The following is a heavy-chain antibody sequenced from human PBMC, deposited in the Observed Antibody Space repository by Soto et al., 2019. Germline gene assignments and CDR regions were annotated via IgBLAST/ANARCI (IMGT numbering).Heavy chain of an antibody. J-gene: IGHJ6*02. CDR1: GFTFSSYA. CDR2: ITSTGGNT. V-gene: IGHV3-23*01. Sequence: GGSLRLSCAASGFTFSSYAMSWVRQAPGKGLEWVSTITSTGGNTYYADSVKGRFTISRDNSKNTLYLQMNSRRAEDTAVYYCAKAPIHYYYYGMDVWGQGTTVTVSS. CDR3: AKAPIHYYYYGMDV.